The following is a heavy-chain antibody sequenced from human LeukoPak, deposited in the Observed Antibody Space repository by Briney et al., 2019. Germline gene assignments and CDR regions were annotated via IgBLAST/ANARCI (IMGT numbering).Heavy chain of an antibody. J-gene: IGHJ4*02. CDR3: AKTPYAQQPYYFDY. D-gene: IGHD1/OR15-1a*01. CDR2: ISGSGGST. CDR1: GFTFSSYA. Sequence: GGSLRLSCAASGFTFSSYAMSWVRQAPGKGLEWVSAISGSGGSTYYADSVRGRFTISRDNSKTTLYLQMNSLRAEDTAVYYCAKTPYAQQPYYFDYWGQGTLVTVSS. V-gene: IGHV3-23*01.